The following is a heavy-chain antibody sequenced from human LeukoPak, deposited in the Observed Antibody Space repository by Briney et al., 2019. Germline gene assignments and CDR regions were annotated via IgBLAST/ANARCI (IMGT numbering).Heavy chain of an antibody. D-gene: IGHD3-3*01. CDR2: MNPNSGNT. Sequence: ASVKVSCKASGYTFTSYEINWVRQATGQGLEWMGWMNPNSGNTGYAQKFQGRVTMTRDMSTSTVYMELSSLRSEDTAVYYCARGSRITIFGVVIIGGEDYFDYWGQGTLVTVSS. J-gene: IGHJ4*02. CDR3: ARGSRITIFGVVIIGGEDYFDY. CDR1: GYTFTSYE. V-gene: IGHV1-8*02.